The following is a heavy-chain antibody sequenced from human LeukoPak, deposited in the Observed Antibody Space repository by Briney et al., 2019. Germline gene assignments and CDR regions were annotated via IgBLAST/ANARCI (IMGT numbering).Heavy chain of an antibody. CDR1: GYTFTSYY. CDR3: ARDLDYSNYGVFYYYYMDV. V-gene: IGHV1-46*03. CDR2: INPSGGST. Sequence: EASVKVSCKASGYTFTSYYMHWVRQAPGQGLEWMGIINPSGGSTSYAQKFQGRVTMTRDTSASTVYMELSSLRSEDTAVYYCARDLDYSNYGVFYYYYMDVWGKGTTVTVSS. D-gene: IGHD4-11*01. J-gene: IGHJ6*03.